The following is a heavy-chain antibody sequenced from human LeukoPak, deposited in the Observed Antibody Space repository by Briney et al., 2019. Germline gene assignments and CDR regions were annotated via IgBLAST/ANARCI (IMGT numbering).Heavy chain of an antibody. J-gene: IGHJ4*02. Sequence: PSETLSLTCTVSGGSISSSRYYWGWIRQPPGSGLEWIGRIFYSGIPYYSRSLKSRVTISVDTSKNQFSLKLTSVTAADTAVYYCARAPVAVAGAGHEYFDYWGQGTLVTVSS. D-gene: IGHD6-19*01. CDR1: GGSISSSRYY. CDR2: IFYSGIP. CDR3: ARAPVAVAGAGHEYFDY. V-gene: IGHV4-39*01.